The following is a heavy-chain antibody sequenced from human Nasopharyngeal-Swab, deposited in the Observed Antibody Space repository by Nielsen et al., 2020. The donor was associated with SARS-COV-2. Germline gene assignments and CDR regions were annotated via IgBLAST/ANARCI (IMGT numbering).Heavy chain of an antibody. D-gene: IGHD4-23*01. J-gene: IGHJ4*02. Sequence: WIRQPPGKGLEWASYISSSGSTIYYADSVKGRFTISRDNAKNSLYLQMNSLRAEDTAVYYCARVSDYGGNTDYWGQGTLVTVSS. CDR2: ISSSGSTI. CDR3: ARVSDYGGNTDY. V-gene: IGHV3-48*03.